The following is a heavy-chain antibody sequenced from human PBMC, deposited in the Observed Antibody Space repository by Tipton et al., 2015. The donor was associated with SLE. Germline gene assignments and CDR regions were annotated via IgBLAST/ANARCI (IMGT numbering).Heavy chain of an antibody. CDR3: ARLREATGLFSKRGWLDP. Sequence: TLSLTCTVSGGSISSGDHYWSWIRQPPGKGLEWIGSMYYSGSTYYNPSLKSRVTISVDTSKNQFSLKLSSVTAADTAIYYCARLREATGLFSKRGWLDPWGQGNLVTVSS. J-gene: IGHJ5*02. CDR1: GGSISSGDHY. V-gene: IGHV4-39*07. CDR2: MYYSGST. D-gene: IGHD5-12*01.